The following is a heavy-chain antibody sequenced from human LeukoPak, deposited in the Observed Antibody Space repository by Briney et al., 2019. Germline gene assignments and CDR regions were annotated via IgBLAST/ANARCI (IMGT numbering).Heavy chain of an antibody. CDR1: GFTFSSYW. CDR2: IKQDGSEK. D-gene: IGHD6-13*01. Sequence: PGGSLRLSCAASGFTFSSYWMSWVRQAPGKGLEWVANIKQDGSEKYYVDSVKGRFTISRDNAKKSLYLQMNSLRAEDTALYYCAKDASRYSSSYGSDYWGQGTLVTVSS. V-gene: IGHV3-7*03. J-gene: IGHJ4*02. CDR3: AKDASRYSSSYGSDY.